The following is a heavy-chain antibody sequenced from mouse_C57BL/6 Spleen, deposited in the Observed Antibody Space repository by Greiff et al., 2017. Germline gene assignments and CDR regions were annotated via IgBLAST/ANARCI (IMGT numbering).Heavy chain of an antibody. J-gene: IGHJ3*01. Sequence: QVQLKESGPELVKPGASVKISCKASGYAFSSSWMNWVKQRPGKGLEWIGRIYPGDGDTNYNGKFKGKATLTADKSSSTAYMQLSSLTSEDSAVYFCARRDDYDAWFAYWGQGTLVTVSA. CDR2: IYPGDGDT. D-gene: IGHD2-4*01. CDR1: GYAFSSSW. V-gene: IGHV1-82*01. CDR3: ARRDDYDAWFAY.